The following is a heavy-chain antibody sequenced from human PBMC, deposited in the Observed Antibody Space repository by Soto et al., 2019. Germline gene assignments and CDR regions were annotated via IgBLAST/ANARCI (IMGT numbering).Heavy chain of an antibody. V-gene: IGHV1-69*13. Sequence: SVKVSCKASGGTFSSYAISWVRQAPGQGLEWMGGIIPIFGTANYAQKFQGRVTITADESTSTAYMELSSLRSEDTAVYYCAAFPYGDYVYYYYGMDVWGQGTTVTVSS. D-gene: IGHD4-17*01. J-gene: IGHJ6*02. CDR3: AAFPYGDYVYYYYGMDV. CDR1: GGTFSSYA. CDR2: IIPIFGTA.